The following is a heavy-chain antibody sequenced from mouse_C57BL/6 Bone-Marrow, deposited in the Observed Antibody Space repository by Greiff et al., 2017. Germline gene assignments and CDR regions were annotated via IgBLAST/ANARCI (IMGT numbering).Heavy chain of an antibody. J-gene: IGHJ1*03. CDR2: ISYDGSN. V-gene: IGHV3-6*01. CDR3: AREGGLLHWYFDV. CDR1: GYSITSGYY. D-gene: IGHD2-10*01. Sequence: EVKVEESGPGLVKPSQSLSLTCSVTGYSITSGYYWNWIRQFPGNKLEWMGYISYDGSNNYNPSLKNRISITRDTSKNQFFLKLNSVTTEDTATYYCAREGGLLHWYFDVWGTGTTVTVSS.